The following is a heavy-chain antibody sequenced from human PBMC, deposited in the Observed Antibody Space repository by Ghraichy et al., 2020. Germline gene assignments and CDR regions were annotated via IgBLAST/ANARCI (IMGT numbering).Heavy chain of an antibody. D-gene: IGHD2-2*01. Sequence: GESLNISCAASGFTFSSYAMSWVRQAPGKGLEWVSAISGSGGSTYYADSVKGRFTISRDNSKNTLYLQMNSLRAEDTAVYYCAKARYCSSTSCSYYMDVWGKGTTVTVSS. V-gene: IGHV3-23*01. CDR1: GFTFSSYA. CDR3: AKARYCSSTSCSYYMDV. CDR2: ISGSGGST. J-gene: IGHJ6*03.